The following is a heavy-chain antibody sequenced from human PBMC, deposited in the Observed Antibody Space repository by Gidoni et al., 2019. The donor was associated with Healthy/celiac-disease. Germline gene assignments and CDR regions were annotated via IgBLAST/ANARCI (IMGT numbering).Heavy chain of an antibody. V-gene: IGHV3-23*01. CDR3: AKDEEYYYYYYMDV. CDR2: ISGSGGST. Sequence: QAPGKGLEWVSAISGSGGSTYYADSVKGRFTISRDNSKNTLYLQMNSLRAEDTAVYYCAKDEEYYYYYYMDVWGKGTTVTVSS. J-gene: IGHJ6*03.